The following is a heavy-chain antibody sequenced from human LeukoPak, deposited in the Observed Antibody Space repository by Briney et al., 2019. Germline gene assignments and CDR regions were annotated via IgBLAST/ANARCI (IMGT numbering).Heavy chain of an antibody. CDR2: IYGGGST. Sequence: PGGSLRLSCAASGFTVSTSYMNWVRQAPGKGLEWVSVIYGGGSTYYADFVRGRFTISRDNSKNTLYLQMNSLRAEDTAVYFCARGYSSGWPDFWGQGTLVTVSS. J-gene: IGHJ4*02. CDR3: ARGYSSGWPDF. CDR1: GFTVSTSY. D-gene: IGHD6-25*01. V-gene: IGHV3-53*01.